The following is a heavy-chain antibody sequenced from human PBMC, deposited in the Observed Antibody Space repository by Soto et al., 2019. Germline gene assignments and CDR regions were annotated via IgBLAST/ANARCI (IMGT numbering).Heavy chain of an antibody. CDR3: AKDMVRGVTSTYYYYGMDV. J-gene: IGHJ6*02. CDR1: GFTFSSYA. Sequence: EVQLLESGGGLVQPGGSLRLSCAASGFTFSSYAMSWVRQAPGKGLEWVSAISGSGGSTYYADSVKGRFTISRDNSKNTLYLQMNSLRAEDTAVYYCAKDMVRGVTSTYYYYGMDVWGQGTKVTVSS. CDR2: ISGSGGST. V-gene: IGHV3-23*01. D-gene: IGHD3-10*01.